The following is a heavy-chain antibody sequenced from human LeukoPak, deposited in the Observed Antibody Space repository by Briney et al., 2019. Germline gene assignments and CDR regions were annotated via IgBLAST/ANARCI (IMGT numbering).Heavy chain of an antibody. CDR3: ARGGGLDV. V-gene: IGHV3-48*01. J-gene: IGHJ6*02. CDR1: GFTFSSYS. CDR2: ISSSSNTI. Sequence: GGSLRLSCAASGFTFSSYSINWVRQAPGKGLEWVSYISSSSNTIYYADSVKGRFTISRDNAKNSLYLQMSNLRAEDTAVYFCARGGGLDVWGQGATVTVSS. D-gene: IGHD3-16*01.